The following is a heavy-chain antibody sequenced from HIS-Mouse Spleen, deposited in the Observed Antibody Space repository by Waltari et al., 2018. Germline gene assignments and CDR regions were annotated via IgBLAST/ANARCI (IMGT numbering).Heavy chain of an antibody. D-gene: IGHD6-19*01. CDR3: ARIAEGYTSGWYAFDY. J-gene: IGHJ4*02. CDR1: GFSLSTSGMC. V-gene: IGHV2-70*15. Sequence: QVTLRESGPALVKPTQTLTLTCTFSGFSLSTSGMCVSWIRQPPGKALEWLARIDWDDDKYYSTSLKTRLTSSRDTSKNQVVLTMTNMDPLDTATYYCARIAEGYTSGWYAFDYWGQGTLVTFSS. CDR2: IDWDDDK.